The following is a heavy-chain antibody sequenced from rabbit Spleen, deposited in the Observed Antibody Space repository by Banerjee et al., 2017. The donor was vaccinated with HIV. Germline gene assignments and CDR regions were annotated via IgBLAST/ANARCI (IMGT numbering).Heavy chain of an antibody. CDR1: GFSFTYIDY. D-gene: IGHD1-1*01. CDR3: ARDSCTSFSSYGMDL. V-gene: IGHV1S40*01. Sequence: QSLEESGGDLVKPGASLTLTCTASGFSFTYIDYMCWVRQPPGKGPEWIACVAAGVSFTSYYATWAKGRFTISKTSSTTVTLQMTSLTAADTATYFCARDSCTSFSSYGMDLWGPGTLVTVS. J-gene: IGHJ6*01. CDR2: VAAGVSFTS.